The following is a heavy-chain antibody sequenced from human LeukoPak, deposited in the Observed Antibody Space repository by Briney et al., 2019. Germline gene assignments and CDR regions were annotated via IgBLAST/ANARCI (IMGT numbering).Heavy chain of an antibody. D-gene: IGHD3-16*01. CDR1: GGSISNYY. Sequence: SETLSLTCTVSGGSISNYYWYWIRQPPGKGLECIGYIYHSGSTNYNPSLKSRVTISVDTSKNQFSLKLRSVTATDTAVYYCAREVGLGMYNWFDPWGQGTLVTVSS. CDR3: AREVGLGMYNWFDP. CDR2: IYHSGST. J-gene: IGHJ5*02. V-gene: IGHV4-59*01.